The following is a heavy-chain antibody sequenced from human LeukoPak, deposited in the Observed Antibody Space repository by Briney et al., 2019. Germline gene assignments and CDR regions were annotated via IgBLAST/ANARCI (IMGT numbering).Heavy chain of an antibody. D-gene: IGHD3-22*01. Sequence: SETLSLTCTVSGSSISTYYWSWIRQPPGKGLEWIGYIYFSGSTNYNPSLKSRVTISVDTSKNQFSLKLSSVTAADTAVYYCARTRGYYESSGFDYWGQGTLVTVSS. CDR1: GSSISTYY. J-gene: IGHJ4*02. V-gene: IGHV4-59*01. CDR2: IYFSGST. CDR3: ARTRGYYESSGFDY.